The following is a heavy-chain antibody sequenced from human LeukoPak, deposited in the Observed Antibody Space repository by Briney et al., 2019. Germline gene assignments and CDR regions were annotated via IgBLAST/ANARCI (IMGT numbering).Heavy chain of an antibody. D-gene: IGHD3-10*01. CDR2: ISGSGGST. Sequence: GGSLRLSCAASGFTFSSYAMSWVRQAPGKGLEWVSAISGSGGSTYYADSVKGRFTISRDNSKNTLYLQMNSLRAEDTAVYYCARDPRDYGSGSFDPWGQGTLVTVSS. V-gene: IGHV3-23*01. CDR1: GFTFSSYA. J-gene: IGHJ5*02. CDR3: ARDPRDYGSGSFDP.